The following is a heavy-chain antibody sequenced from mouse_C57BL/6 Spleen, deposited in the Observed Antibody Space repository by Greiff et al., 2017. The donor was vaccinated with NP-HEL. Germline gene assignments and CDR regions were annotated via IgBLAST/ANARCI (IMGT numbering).Heavy chain of an antibody. Sequence: VQLQDSGPELVKPGASVKISCKASGYAFSSSWMNWVKQRPGKGLEWIGRIYPGDGDTNYNGKFKGKATLTADKSSSTAYMQLSSLTSEDSAVYFCARLGDSSGYEEGYFDYWGQGTTLTVSS. CDR2: IYPGDGDT. J-gene: IGHJ2*01. CDR1: GYAFSSSW. V-gene: IGHV1-82*01. D-gene: IGHD3-2*02. CDR3: ARLGDSSGYEEGYFDY.